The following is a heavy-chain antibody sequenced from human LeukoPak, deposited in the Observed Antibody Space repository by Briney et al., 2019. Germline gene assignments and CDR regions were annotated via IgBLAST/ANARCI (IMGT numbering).Heavy chain of an antibody. CDR2: ISYDGSHK. D-gene: IGHD2-21*02. J-gene: IGHJ4*02. CDR3: AKDSCGGDCYSFDY. V-gene: IGHV3-30*18. Sequence: PGGSLRLSCAASGFTFSGYGMHWVRQAPSKGLEWVAVISYDGSHKYYADCVKGRFTISRDSSKNTLYLQMNSLRAEDTAVYYCAKDSCGGDCYSFDYWGQGTLVTVSS. CDR1: GFTFSGYG.